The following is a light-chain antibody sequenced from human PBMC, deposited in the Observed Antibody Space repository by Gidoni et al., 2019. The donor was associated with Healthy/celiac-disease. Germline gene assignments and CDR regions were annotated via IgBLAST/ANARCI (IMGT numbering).Light chain of an antibody. Sequence: ETVLTQSPATLSLSPGERATLFCSASQSVSSYLAWYQQKPDQAPSLLIYDASNRATGLPARFSGSGSGTDFTRTISSLEHEDFAVYCCQQRSNWPPWTFXQXTRVEIK. CDR1: QSVSSY. J-gene: IGKJ1*01. V-gene: IGKV3-11*01. CDR3: QQRSNWPPWT. CDR2: DAS.